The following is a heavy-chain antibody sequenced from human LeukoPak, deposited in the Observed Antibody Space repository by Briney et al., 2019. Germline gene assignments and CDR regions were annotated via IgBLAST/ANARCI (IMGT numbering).Heavy chain of an antibody. J-gene: IGHJ3*02. CDR2: IDWDDDK. Sequence: ESGPALVKPTQTLTLTCTFSAFSLSASGMCVSWIRQPPGKALEWLARIDWDDDKYYTTSLKTRLTISKDTSKNQVVLTMTNMDPVDTATYYCARGRHARDIWGQGTMVTVSS. V-gene: IGHV2-70*11. CDR1: AFSLSASGMC. CDR3: ARGRHARDI.